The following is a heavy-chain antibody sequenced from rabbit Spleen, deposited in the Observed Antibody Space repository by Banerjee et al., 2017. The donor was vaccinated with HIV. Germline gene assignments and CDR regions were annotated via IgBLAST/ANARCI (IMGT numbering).Heavy chain of an antibody. Sequence: QEQLEESGGGLVQPGGSLKLSCKASGFDFSRYGVSWVRQAPGKGLEWIGYIDPVFGSTYYASWVNGRFTISRHNAQNTLYLQLNSLTAADTATYFCATDYSSGWGWHLWGPGTLVTVS. CDR3: ATDYSSGWGWHL. CDR1: GFDFSRYG. CDR2: IDPVFGST. V-gene: IGHV1S47*01. J-gene: IGHJ4*01. D-gene: IGHD4-1*01.